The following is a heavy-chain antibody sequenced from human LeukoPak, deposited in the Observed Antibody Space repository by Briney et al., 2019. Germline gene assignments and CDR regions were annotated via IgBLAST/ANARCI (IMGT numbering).Heavy chain of an antibody. CDR2: ISSSGSTI. J-gene: IGHJ6*03. D-gene: IGHD5-18*01. CDR3: ARGVDTAMVYYYYYYMDV. Sequence: GGSLRLSCAASGFAFSSYEMNWVRQAPGKGLEWVSYISSSGSTIYYADSVKGRFTISRDNAKNSLYLQMNSLRAEDTAVYHCARGVDTAMVYYYYYYMDVWGKGTTVTISS. CDR1: GFAFSSYE. V-gene: IGHV3-48*03.